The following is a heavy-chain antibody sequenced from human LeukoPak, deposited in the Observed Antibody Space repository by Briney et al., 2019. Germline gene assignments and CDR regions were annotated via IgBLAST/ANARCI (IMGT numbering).Heavy chain of an antibody. CDR2: INPNSGGT. CDR3: ARYYGSGSYLDY. CDR1: GYTFTGYY. V-gene: IGHV1-2*02. D-gene: IGHD3-10*01. Sequence: ASVKVSCKASGYTFTGYYMHWARQAPGQGLEWMGWINPNSGGTNYAQKFQGRVTMTRDTSISTAYMELSRLRSDDTAVYYCARYYGSGSYLDYWGQGTLVTVSS. J-gene: IGHJ4*02.